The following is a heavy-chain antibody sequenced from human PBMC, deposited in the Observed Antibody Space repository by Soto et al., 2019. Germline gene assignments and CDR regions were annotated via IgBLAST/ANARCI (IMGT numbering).Heavy chain of an antibody. V-gene: IGHV3-48*01. CDR3: ARSRGGGTPNWFDP. Sequence: GGSLRLSCVASGFTFSSYSMNWVRQAPGKGLEWVSYISSSSSTIYYADSVKGRFTISRDNAKNSLYLQMNSLRAEDTAVYYCARSRGGGTPNWFDPWGQGTLVTVSS. CDR2: ISSSSSTI. J-gene: IGHJ5*02. CDR1: GFTFSSYS. D-gene: IGHD1-26*01.